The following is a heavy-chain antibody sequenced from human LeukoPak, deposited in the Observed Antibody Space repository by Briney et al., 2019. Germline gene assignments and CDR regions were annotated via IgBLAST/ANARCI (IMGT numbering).Heavy chain of an antibody. CDR2: INHTGST. V-gene: IGHV4-34*01. Sequence: SETLSLTCAVYGGSFSDYYWNWIRQPPGKGLEWIGEINHTGSTNYNPSLKSRVTISVDTSKNQFSLKLSSVTAADTAVYYCARGRRGDGMDVWGQGTTVTVSS. D-gene: IGHD2-15*01. J-gene: IGHJ6*02. CDR1: GGSFSDYY. CDR3: ARGRRGDGMDV.